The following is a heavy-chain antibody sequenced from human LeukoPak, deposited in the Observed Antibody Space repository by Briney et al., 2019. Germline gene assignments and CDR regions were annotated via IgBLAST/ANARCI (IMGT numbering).Heavy chain of an antibody. J-gene: IGHJ4*02. Sequence: ASVKVSCKASGGTFSSYAISWVRQAPGQGLEWMGGIIPIFGTANYAQKFQGRVTMTRDTSISTAYMELSRLRSDDTAVYYCARASASDYGDYRGWGQGTLVTVSS. CDR3: ARASASDYGDYRG. D-gene: IGHD4-17*01. CDR2: IIPIFGTA. V-gene: IGHV1-69*05. CDR1: GGTFSSYA.